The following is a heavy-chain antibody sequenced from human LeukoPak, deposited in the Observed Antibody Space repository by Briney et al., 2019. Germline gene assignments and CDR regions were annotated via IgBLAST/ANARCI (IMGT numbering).Heavy chain of an antibody. J-gene: IGHJ4*02. V-gene: IGHV4-59*01. CDR1: GGSIGSYY. Sequence: SETLSLTCTVSGGSIGSYYWSWIRQPPGKGLEWIGYIYYSGSTNYNPSLKSRVTISVDTSKNQFSLKLSSVTAADTAVYYCAGGGDWDLRTDYWGQGTLVTVSS. D-gene: IGHD2-21*02. CDR3: AGGGDWDLRTDY. CDR2: IYYSGST.